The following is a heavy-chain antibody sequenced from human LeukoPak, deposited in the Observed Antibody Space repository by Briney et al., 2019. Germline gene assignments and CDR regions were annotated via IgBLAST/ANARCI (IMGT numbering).Heavy chain of an antibody. V-gene: IGHV4-61*02. CDR2: IYTSGST. Sequence: YPSETLSLTCTVSGGSISSGSYYWSWIRQPAGKGLEWIGRIYTSGSTNYNPSLKSRVTISVDTSKNQFSLKLSSVTAADTAVYYCARVSYCSGGSCYRVSWFDPWGQGTLVTVSS. J-gene: IGHJ5*02. CDR1: GGSISSGSYY. CDR3: ARVSYCSGGSCYRVSWFDP. D-gene: IGHD2-15*01.